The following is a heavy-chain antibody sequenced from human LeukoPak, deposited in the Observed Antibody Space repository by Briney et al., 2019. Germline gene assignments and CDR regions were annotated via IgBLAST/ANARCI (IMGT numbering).Heavy chain of an antibody. CDR2: ISSSGDIT. CDR1: GFTFSSYE. V-gene: IGHV3-23*01. Sequence: PGGSLRLSCAASGFTFSSYEMNWVRQAPGKGLEWVSGISSSGDITYYADSVKGRFTISRDNSKNTLHLQMNSLRAEDTAVYYCAKDQTPYYWGQGTLVTVSS. J-gene: IGHJ4*02. CDR3: AKDQTPYY.